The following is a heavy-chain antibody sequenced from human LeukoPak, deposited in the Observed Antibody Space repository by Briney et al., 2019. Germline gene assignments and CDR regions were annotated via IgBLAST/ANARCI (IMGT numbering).Heavy chain of an antibody. CDR1: GYTFTSYG. Sequence: ASVKVSCKASGYTFTSYGISWVRQAPGQGLGWMGWISAYNGNTNYAQKLQGRVTMTTDTSTSTAYMELRSLRSDDTAVYYCARAPLSMIVVVITLGDYFDYWGRGTLVTVS. V-gene: IGHV1-18*01. CDR2: ISAYNGNT. CDR3: ARAPLSMIVVVITLGDYFDY. D-gene: IGHD3-22*01. J-gene: IGHJ4*02.